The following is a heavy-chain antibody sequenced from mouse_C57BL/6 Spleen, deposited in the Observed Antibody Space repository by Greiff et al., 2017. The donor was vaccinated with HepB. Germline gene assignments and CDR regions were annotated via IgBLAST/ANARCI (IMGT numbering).Heavy chain of an antibody. CDR3: ARKEYGYDSWFAY. D-gene: IGHD2-2*01. V-gene: IGHV1-9*01. Sequence: VQLQQSGAELMKPGASVKLSCKATGYTFTGYWIEWVKQRPGHGLEWIGEILPGSGSTNYNEKFKGKATFTADTSSNTAYMQLSSLTTEDSAIYYCARKEYGYDSWFAYWGQGTLVTVSA. CDR1: GYTFTGYW. CDR2: ILPGSGST. J-gene: IGHJ3*01.